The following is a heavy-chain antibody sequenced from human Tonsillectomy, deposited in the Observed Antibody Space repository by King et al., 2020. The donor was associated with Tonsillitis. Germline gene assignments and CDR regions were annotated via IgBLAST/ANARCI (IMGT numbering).Heavy chain of an antibody. CDR1: GGSFSGYY. Sequence: VQLQQWGAGLLKPSETLSLTCAVYGGSFSGYYWSWIRQPPGKGLEWMGEINHSGSTNYNPSLKSRVTISVDTSKNQVSLKLSSVTAADTAVYYCASPYGPYSSGCYDYWGQGTLVTVSS. J-gene: IGHJ4*02. V-gene: IGHV4-34*01. CDR2: INHSGST. D-gene: IGHD6-19*01. CDR3: ASPYGPYSSGCYDY.